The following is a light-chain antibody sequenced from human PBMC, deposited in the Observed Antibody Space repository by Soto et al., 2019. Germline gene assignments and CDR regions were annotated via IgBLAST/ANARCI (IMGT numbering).Light chain of an antibody. J-gene: IGKJ5*01. CDR1: QSVSSSY. V-gene: IGKV3D-15*01. CDR2: GAS. Sequence: EIVMTQSPATLSVSPGERATLSCRASQSVSSSYLAWFQQKPGQAPRLLIYGASTRATGIPDSFSGSGSGTDFTLTISRLESEDFAVYYCQQYKNWPLFGQGTRLEIK. CDR3: QQYKNWPL.